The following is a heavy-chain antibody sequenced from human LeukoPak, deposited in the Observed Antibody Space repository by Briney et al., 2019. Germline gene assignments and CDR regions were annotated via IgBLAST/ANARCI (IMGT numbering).Heavy chain of an antibody. V-gene: IGHV4-39*07. CDR1: GGSISSSSYY. Sequence: SETLSLTCTVSGGSISSSSYYWGWIRQPPGKGLEWIGSIYYSGSTYYNPSLKSRVTISVDTSKNQFSLKLSSVTAADTAVYYCARFSSTSGIGYWGQGTLVTVSS. CDR3: ARFSSTSGIGY. CDR2: IYYSGST. J-gene: IGHJ4*02. D-gene: IGHD2-2*01.